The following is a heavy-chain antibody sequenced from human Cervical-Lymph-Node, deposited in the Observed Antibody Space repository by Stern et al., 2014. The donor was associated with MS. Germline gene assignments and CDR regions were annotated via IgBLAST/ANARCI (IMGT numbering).Heavy chain of an antibody. CDR1: GYSFTGYY. CDR2: INPNSGGT. Sequence: VQLVQSGAEVKQPGASVKVSCKASGYSFTGYYVHWVRQAPGQGLEWIGLINPNSGGTNYAQKFQGRVTMTRDTSISTPYMELSRLRSDDTAVYYCAILDYGMDVWGQGTTVTVSS. CDR3: AILDYGMDV. V-gene: IGHV1-2*06. J-gene: IGHJ6*02.